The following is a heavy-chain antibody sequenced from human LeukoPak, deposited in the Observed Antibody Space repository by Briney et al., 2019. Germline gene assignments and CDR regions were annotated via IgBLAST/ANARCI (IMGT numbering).Heavy chain of an antibody. CDR2: ISGSSGNT. CDR3: AKSRSGNTDGFDI. D-gene: IGHD4-23*01. Sequence: GGSLRLSCAASGFTFSSYAMSWVRQAPGKGLEWVSGISGSSGNTYYADSVKGWFTISRDNSKNTLYLQMNSLRAEDTAVYYCAKSRSGNTDGFDIWGQGTMVTVSS. V-gene: IGHV3-23*01. CDR1: GFTFSSYA. J-gene: IGHJ3*02.